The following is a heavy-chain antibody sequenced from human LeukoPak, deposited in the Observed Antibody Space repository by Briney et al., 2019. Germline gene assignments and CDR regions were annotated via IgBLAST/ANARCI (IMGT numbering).Heavy chain of an antibody. V-gene: IGHV3-7*05. J-gene: IGHJ5*02. Sequence: GGSLRLSCTASRFTFSSNWMGWVRQAPGKGLEWVANINPDGTVKFYVGSVKGRFTISGDNAKNSLYLQMNSLRVEETAVYYCLMFGSSGSWGQGTLVTVSS. D-gene: IGHD3/OR15-3a*01. CDR2: INPDGTVK. CDR1: RFTFSSNW. CDR3: LMFGSSGS.